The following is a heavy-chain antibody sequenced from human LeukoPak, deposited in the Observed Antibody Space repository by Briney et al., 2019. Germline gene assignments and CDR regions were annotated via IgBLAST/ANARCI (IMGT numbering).Heavy chain of an antibody. V-gene: IGHV4-59*01. CDR3: ARASAARSWFDP. Sequence: SETLSLTCTVSGGSISSYYWGWIRQPPGKGLEWIGYIYYSGSTNYNPSLKSRVTISVDTSKNQFSLKLSSVTAADTAVYYCARASAARSWFDPWGQGTLVTVSS. CDR1: GGSISSYY. J-gene: IGHJ5*02. CDR2: IYYSGST. D-gene: IGHD2-2*01.